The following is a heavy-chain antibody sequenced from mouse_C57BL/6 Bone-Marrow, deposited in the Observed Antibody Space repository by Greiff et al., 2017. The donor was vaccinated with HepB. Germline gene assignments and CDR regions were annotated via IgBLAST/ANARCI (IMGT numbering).Heavy chain of an antibody. J-gene: IGHJ2*01. CDR3: ARRTGPYFDY. V-gene: IGHV1-63*01. CDR2: IYPGGGYT. Sequence: VKLQESGAELVRPGTSVKMSCKASGYTFTNYWIGWAKQRPGHGLEWIGDIYPGGGYTNYNEKFKGKATLTADKSSSTAYMQFSSLTSEDSAIYYCARRTGPYFDYWGQGTTLTVSS. CDR1: GYTFTNYW.